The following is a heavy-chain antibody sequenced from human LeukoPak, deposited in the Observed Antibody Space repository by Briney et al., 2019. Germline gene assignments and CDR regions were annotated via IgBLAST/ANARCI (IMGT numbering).Heavy chain of an antibody. D-gene: IGHD3-22*01. CDR2: ISYDGSNK. V-gene: IGHV3-30*18. J-gene: IGHJ3*02. CDR1: GFTFDVNG. Sequence: PGRSLRLSCAASGFTFDVNGMHWVRQAPGKGLEWVAVISYDGSNKYYADSVKGRFTISRDNSKNTLYLQMNSLRAEDTAVYYCAKLEPPMRSSGQPRDDAFDIWGQGTMVTVSS. CDR3: AKLEPPMRSSGQPRDDAFDI.